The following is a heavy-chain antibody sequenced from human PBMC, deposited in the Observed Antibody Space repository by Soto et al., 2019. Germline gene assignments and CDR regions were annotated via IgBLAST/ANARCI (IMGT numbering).Heavy chain of an antibody. V-gene: IGHV3-23*01. J-gene: IGHJ6*02. CDR2: ISGSGGST. CDR1: GFTFSSYA. Sequence: PWGSLRLSCAACGFTFSSYAMSWVRQAPGKGLEWVSAISGSGGSTYYADSVKGRFTISRDNSKNTLYLQMNSLRAEDTAVYYCAKGITIFGVVIIDYYYGMDVWGQGTTVTVSS. D-gene: IGHD3-3*01. CDR3: AKGITIFGVVIIDYYYGMDV.